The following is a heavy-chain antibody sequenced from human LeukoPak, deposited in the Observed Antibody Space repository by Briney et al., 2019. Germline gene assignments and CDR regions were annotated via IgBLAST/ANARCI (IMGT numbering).Heavy chain of an antibody. V-gene: IGHV3-30*18. Sequence: PGRSLGLSCAASGFTFSSYGIHWVRQAPGKGLEWVAVISYDGSNKYYADSVKGRFTISRDNSKNTLYLQMNSLRAEDTAVYYCAKDSKSGWYYFDYWGQGTLVTVSS. J-gene: IGHJ4*02. CDR2: ISYDGSNK. CDR3: AKDSKSGWYYFDY. CDR1: GFTFSSYG. D-gene: IGHD6-19*01.